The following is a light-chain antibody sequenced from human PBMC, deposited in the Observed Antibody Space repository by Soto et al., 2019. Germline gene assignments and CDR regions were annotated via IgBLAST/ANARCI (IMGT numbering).Light chain of an antibody. CDR2: DVS. J-gene: IGLJ2*01. CDR1: SSDVGGYNY. Sequence: QSALTQPASVSGSPGQSITISCTGTSSDVGGYNYVSWYQHHPGKAPKLMIYDVSNRPSGVSYRFSGSKSGNTASLSISGLQAEDEADYYCTSYTSSSPFVLFGGGTKLTVL. CDR3: TSYTSSSPFVL. V-gene: IGLV2-14*03.